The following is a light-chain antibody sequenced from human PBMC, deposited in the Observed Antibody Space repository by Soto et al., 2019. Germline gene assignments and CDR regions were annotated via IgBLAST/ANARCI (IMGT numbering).Light chain of an antibody. Sequence: DIHMTQSQSSLSSSVGYIVTITCRASQSISTYLNWYQQKPGKAPKLLILVASTLPSGVPSRFSGSGSGTDFTLTISSLQPEDFATYYCQQSYSNTQTFGQGTKVDI. J-gene: IGKJ1*01. CDR1: QSISTY. V-gene: IGKV1-39*01. CDR3: QQSYSNTQT. CDR2: VAS.